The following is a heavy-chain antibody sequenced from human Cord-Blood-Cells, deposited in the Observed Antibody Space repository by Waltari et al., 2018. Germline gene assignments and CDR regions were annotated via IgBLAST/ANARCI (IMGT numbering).Heavy chain of an antibody. J-gene: IGHJ4*02. CDR2: IYSCGST. CDR1: GFTVSSTY. V-gene: IGHV3-53*01. Sequence: EVQLVESGGGLIQPGGSLRLYWAASGFTVSSTYMSWARQAPGKGLEWVSVIYSCGSTYYADSVKGRFTISRDNSKNTLYLQMNSLRAEDTAVYYCARLRDTAMVDYWGQGTLVTVSS. D-gene: IGHD5-18*01. CDR3: ARLRDTAMVDY.